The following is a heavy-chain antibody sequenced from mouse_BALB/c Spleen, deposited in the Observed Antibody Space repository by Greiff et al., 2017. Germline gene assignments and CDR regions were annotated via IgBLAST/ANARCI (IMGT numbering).Heavy chain of an antibody. CDR3: ARDWVITTY. Sequence: DVQLQESGGGLVKPGGSLKLSCAASGFTFSDYYMYWVRQTPEKRLEWVATISDGGSYTYYPDSVKGRFTISRDNAKNNLYLQMSSLKSEDTAMYYCARDWVITTYWGQGTLVTVSA. V-gene: IGHV5-4*02. CDR1: GFTFSDYY. D-gene: IGHD2-4*01. J-gene: IGHJ3*01. CDR2: ISDGGSYT.